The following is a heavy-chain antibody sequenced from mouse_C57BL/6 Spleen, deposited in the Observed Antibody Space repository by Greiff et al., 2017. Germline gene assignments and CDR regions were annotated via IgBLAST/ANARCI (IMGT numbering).Heavy chain of an antibody. Sequence: QVQLQQSGAELVRPGASVKLSCKASGYTFTDYYINWVKQRPGQGLEWIARIYPGSGNTYYNEKFKGKATLTAEKSSSTAYMQLSSLTSEDSAVYFCARDCVWYFDVWGTGTTVTVSS. J-gene: IGHJ1*03. CDR3: ARDCVWYFDV. V-gene: IGHV1-76*01. CDR2: IYPGSGNT. CDR1: GYTFTDYY.